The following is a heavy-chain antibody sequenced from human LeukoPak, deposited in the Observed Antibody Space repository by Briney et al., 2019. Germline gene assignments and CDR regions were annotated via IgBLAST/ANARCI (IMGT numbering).Heavy chain of an antibody. Sequence: SETLSLTCTVSGGSISSGSYYWSWIRQPAGKGLEWIGHIYTSGNTNYNPSLKSRVTISGDTSKSKFSLKLTSVTAADTAVYYCARDNILTGYTFDYWGQGTLVTVSS. CDR1: GGSISSGSYY. V-gene: IGHV4-61*09. J-gene: IGHJ4*02. CDR2: IYTSGNT. D-gene: IGHD3-9*01. CDR3: ARDNILTGYTFDY.